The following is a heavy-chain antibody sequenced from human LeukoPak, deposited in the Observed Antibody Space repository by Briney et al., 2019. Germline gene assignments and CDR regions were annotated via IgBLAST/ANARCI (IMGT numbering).Heavy chain of an antibody. V-gene: IGHV3-21*01. D-gene: IGHD6-13*01. CDR3: ARDIGSSPYYFDY. CDR2: ISSSSSYI. Sequence: GGSLRLSCAASGFTFSSYSMNWVRQAPGKGLEWVSSISSSSSYIYYADSVKGRFTISRDNAKSSLYLQMNSLRAEDTAVYYCARDIGSSPYYFDYWGQGTLVTVSS. CDR1: GFTFSSYS. J-gene: IGHJ4*02.